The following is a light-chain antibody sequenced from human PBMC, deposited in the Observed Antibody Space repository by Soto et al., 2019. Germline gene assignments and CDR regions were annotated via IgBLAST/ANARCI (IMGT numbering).Light chain of an antibody. CDR3: QQSYRTPRT. Sequence: DIQMTQSPSSLSASAGDRVTITCRASQSISSYVNWYQQKAGKAPKLLIYAVSYLHSGVPSRFSASGSETDFTLTISSLQPEDFATYYCQQSYRTPRTFGQGTKVEIK. J-gene: IGKJ2*01. V-gene: IGKV1-39*01. CDR1: QSISSY. CDR2: AVS.